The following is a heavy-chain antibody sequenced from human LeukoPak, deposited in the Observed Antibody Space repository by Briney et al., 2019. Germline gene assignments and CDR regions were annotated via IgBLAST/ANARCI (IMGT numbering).Heavy chain of an antibody. V-gene: IGHV3-73*01. CDR2: IRSKANSYAT. D-gene: IGHD3-10*01. Sequence: GGSLRLSCAASGFTFSGSAMHWVRQASGKGLEWVGRIRSKANSYATAYAASVKGRFTISRDDSKNTAYLQMNSLKTEDTAVYYCTRHSTMVRGVIYRPEDDDAFDIWGQGTMVTVSS. CDR3: TRHSTMVRGVIYRPEDDDAFDI. J-gene: IGHJ3*02. CDR1: GFTFSGSA.